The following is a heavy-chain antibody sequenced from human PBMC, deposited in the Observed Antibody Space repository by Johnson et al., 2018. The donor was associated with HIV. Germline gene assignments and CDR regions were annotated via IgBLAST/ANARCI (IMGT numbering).Heavy chain of an antibody. CDR2: ISYDGSNK. D-gene: IGHD3-3*01. CDR3: AKGYYDSPFGFEI. CDR1: GFTFSSYA. J-gene: IGHJ3*02. Sequence: QVQLVESGGGVVQPGRSLRLSCAASGFTFSSYAMHWVRQAPGKGLEWVAVISYDGSNKYYADSVKGRFTISRDNSKNTLYLQMNSLRAEDTAVYYCAKGYYDSPFGFEIWGQGTMVIVSS. V-gene: IGHV3-30*04.